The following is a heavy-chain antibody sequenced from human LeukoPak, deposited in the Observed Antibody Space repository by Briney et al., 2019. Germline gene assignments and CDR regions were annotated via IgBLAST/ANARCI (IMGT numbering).Heavy chain of an antibody. D-gene: IGHD1-26*01. J-gene: IGHJ4*02. V-gene: IGHV1-2*02. CDR1: GYTFTGYY. CDR2: INPNSGGT. CDR3: AREGGHIVGATNAFDY. Sequence: GASVKVSCKASGYTFTGYYMHWVRQAPGQGLEWMGLINPNSGGTNYAQKFQGRVTMTRDTSISTAYMELSRLRSDDTAVYYCAREGGHIVGATNAFDYWGQGTLVTVSS.